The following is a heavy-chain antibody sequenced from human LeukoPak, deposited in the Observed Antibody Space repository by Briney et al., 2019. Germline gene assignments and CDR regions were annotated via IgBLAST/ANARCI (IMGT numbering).Heavy chain of an antibody. CDR2: IYTSGST. J-gene: IGHJ4*02. D-gene: IGHD3-22*01. Sequence: SQTLSLTCTVSGGSISSGSYYWSWIRQPAGKELEWIGRIYTSGSTNYNPSLKSRVTISVDTSKNQFSLKLSSVTAADTAVYYCASLDSSGFVDDYWGQGTLVTVSS. CDR3: ASLDSSGFVDDY. CDR1: GGSISSGSYY. V-gene: IGHV4-61*02.